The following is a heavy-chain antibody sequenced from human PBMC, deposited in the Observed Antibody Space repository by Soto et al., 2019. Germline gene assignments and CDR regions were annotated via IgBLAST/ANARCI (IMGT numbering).Heavy chain of an antibody. CDR1: GYTFSTST. J-gene: IGHJ4*02. D-gene: IGHD4-17*01. CDR2: IKAYSGNT. V-gene: IGHV1-18*04. CDR3: AIANYGDDDY. Sequence: LVQSGAEAKKPGTSVKVSCKASGYTFSTSTISWVRQAPGQGLEWLGWIKAYSGNTNYAPKLQGRVTIPTDTSTSTAYLELRSLTNDDTAMYYCAIANYGDDDYWGQGTLVTVSS.